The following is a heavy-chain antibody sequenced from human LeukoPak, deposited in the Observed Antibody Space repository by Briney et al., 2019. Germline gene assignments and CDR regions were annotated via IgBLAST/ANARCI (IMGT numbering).Heavy chain of an antibody. V-gene: IGHV5-51*01. CDR1: GYSFTSYW. CDR2: IYPGDSET. CDR3: ARLYNWNDGFDH. J-gene: IGHJ4*02. D-gene: IGHD1-1*01. Sequence: GESLKISCKGSGYSFTSYWIAWVRRMPGKGLEWMGIIYPGDSETRYSPSFSPSFQGQVTISADKSISTAYLQWSSLKASDTAMYYCARLYNWNDGFDHWGQGTLITVSS.